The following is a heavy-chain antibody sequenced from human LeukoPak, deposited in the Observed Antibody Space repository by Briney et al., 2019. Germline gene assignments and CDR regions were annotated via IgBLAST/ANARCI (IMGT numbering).Heavy chain of an antibody. D-gene: IGHD6-19*01. V-gene: IGHV3-21*01. CDR1: GFSFSSYS. CDR2: ISSTSRSSYI. CDR3: AAGYSSGWYYLDY. Sequence: GGSLRLSCAASGFSFSSYSMNWVRQAPGKGLEWGSSISSTSRSSYIFYAESVKGRFTISRDNTKNSLYLQMNSLRAEDTAVYYCAAGYSSGWYYLDYWGQGTLVTVSS. J-gene: IGHJ4*02.